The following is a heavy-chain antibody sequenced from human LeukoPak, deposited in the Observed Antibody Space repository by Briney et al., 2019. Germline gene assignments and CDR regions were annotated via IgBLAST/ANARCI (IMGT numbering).Heavy chain of an antibody. Sequence: SETLSLTCAVYGGSFSGYYWSWIRQPPGKGLEWIGYINHSGSTNYNPSLKSRVTISVDTSKNQFSLKLSSVTAADTAVYYCARDSARSIAADWGFDPWGQGTLVTVSS. CDR1: GGSFSGYY. V-gene: IGHV4-34*09. CDR2: INHSGST. CDR3: ARDSARSIAADWGFDP. D-gene: IGHD6-6*01. J-gene: IGHJ5*02.